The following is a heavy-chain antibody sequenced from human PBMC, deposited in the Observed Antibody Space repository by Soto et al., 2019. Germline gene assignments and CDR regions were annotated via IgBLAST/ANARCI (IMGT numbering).Heavy chain of an antibody. CDR1: GFTVSSNY. CDR3: ARDGADYGDYPEYFHH. Sequence: EVQLVESGGGLIQPGGSLRLSCAASGFTVSSNYMSWVRQAPGKGLEWVSVIYSGGSTYYADSVKGRFTISRDNSKNTLYPQMNSLRAEDTAVYYCARDGADYGDYPEYFHHWGQGTLVTVSS. V-gene: IGHV3-53*01. D-gene: IGHD4-17*01. CDR2: IYSGGST. J-gene: IGHJ1*01.